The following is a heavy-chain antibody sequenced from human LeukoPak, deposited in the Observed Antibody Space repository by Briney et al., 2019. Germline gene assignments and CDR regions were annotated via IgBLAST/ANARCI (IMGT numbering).Heavy chain of an antibody. Sequence: GASVKVSCKASGYTLTSYGISWVRQAPGQGLEWMGWISAYDGNTNYAQELQGRVTLTIDTSTTTAYMELRSRGSDDTAMYYCARDQGSGSYYPRFDYWGQGTLVTVSS. D-gene: IGHD3-10*01. CDR2: ISAYDGNT. V-gene: IGHV1-18*01. CDR3: ARDQGSGSYYPRFDY. J-gene: IGHJ4*02. CDR1: GYTLTSYG.